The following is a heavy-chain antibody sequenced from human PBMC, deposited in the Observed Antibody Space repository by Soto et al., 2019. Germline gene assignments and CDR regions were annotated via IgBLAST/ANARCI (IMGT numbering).Heavy chain of an antibody. Sequence: QVQLVQSGAELKKPGASVKVSCKASGYTFTSYDINWVRQATGQGLEWLGWMNPNSGNTGYAQKFQGRVTMTRNTSIGTAYMELSSLRSEDMAVYYCASAIAVASTGFDYWGQGTLVTVSS. D-gene: IGHD6-19*01. CDR3: ASAIAVASTGFDY. CDR1: GYTFTSYD. V-gene: IGHV1-8*01. CDR2: MNPNSGNT. J-gene: IGHJ4*02.